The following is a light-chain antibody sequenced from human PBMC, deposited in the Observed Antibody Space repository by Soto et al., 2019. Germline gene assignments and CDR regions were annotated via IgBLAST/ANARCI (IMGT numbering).Light chain of an antibody. CDR3: QQTYTNPQT. J-gene: IGKJ1*01. CDR2: AAS. Sequence: DIQMTQSPSSLSASVGDRVTITCRASQSIGNYLDWYQQKPGKAPNLLIYAASSLQSGVPSRFSGSGSGTDFTLTISSLQPEDFATYYCQQTYTNPQTFGQGTKVDI. CDR1: QSIGNY. V-gene: IGKV1-39*01.